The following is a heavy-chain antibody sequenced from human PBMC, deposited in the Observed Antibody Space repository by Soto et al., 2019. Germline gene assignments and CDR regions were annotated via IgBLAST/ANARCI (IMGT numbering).Heavy chain of an antibody. V-gene: IGHV2-5*02. CDR2: LYWDDDK. CDR3: AFRQEYRGSWVSGWFDP. J-gene: IGHJ5*02. D-gene: IGHD6-13*01. CDR1: GFSLSTSGVG. Sequence: QITLKESGPTVVKPTQTLTLTCTFSGFSLSTSGVGVGWIRQPPGKALEWLALLYWDDDKRYSPSLKTRLTINKDTPRNQEVLTMSNMDPVDTATYYCAFRQEYRGSWVSGWFDPWGQGTLVTVSS.